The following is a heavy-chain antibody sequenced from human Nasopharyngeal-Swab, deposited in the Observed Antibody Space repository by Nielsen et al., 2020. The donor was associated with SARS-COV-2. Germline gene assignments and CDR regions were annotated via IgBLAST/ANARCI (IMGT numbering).Heavy chain of an antibody. D-gene: IGHD2-15*01. CDR3: ARCSPSKCHLGNGLDV. Sequence: GESLKISCAASGFTFSTYWMHWVRQPPGKGLLWVSRIDTDGTITDYADSVKGRFTTSRDNAKNSLYLQMNSLRAEDTAVYYCARCSPSKCHLGNGLDVWGQGTTVTVSS. CDR2: IDTDGTIT. CDR1: GFTFSTYW. J-gene: IGHJ6*02. V-gene: IGHV3-74*01.